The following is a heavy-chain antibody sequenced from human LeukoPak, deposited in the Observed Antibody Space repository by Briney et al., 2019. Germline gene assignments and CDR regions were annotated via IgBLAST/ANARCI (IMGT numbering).Heavy chain of an antibody. CDR1: GGSISSYY. D-gene: IGHD4-17*01. V-gene: IGHV4-39*07. Sequence: SETLSLTCTVSGGSISSYYWGWIRQPPGKGLEWIGSIYYSGSTYYNPSLKSRVTISVDTSKNQFSLKLNSVTAADTAVYYCARGPLGTVTTRLNAFDIWGQGTMVTVSS. CDR3: ARGPLGTVTTRLNAFDI. CDR2: IYYSGST. J-gene: IGHJ3*02.